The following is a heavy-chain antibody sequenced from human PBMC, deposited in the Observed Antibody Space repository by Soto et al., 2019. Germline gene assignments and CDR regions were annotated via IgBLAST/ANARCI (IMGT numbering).Heavy chain of an antibody. V-gene: IGHV4-34*01. CDR3: ARGINTGGHGSGSAFNNEYYFDY. Sequence: SETLSLTCAVYGVSFSGYYWSWIRQPPGKGLEWIGEINHSGSTNYNPSLKSRVTISVDTSKNQFSLKLSSVTAADTAVYYCARGINTGGHGSGSAFNNEYYFDYWGQGTRVTVSP. J-gene: IGHJ4*02. CDR1: GVSFSGYY. CDR2: INHSGST. D-gene: IGHD3-10*01.